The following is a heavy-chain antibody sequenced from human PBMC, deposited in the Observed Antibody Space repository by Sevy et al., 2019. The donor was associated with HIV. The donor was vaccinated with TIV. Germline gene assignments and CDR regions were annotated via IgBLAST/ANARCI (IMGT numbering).Heavy chain of an antibody. CDR2: ISYDGSNK. CDR1: GFTFSSYA. CDR3: ARDTWDGDSAFDY. V-gene: IGHV3-30-3*01. D-gene: IGHD4-17*01. J-gene: IGHJ4*02. Sequence: GESLKISCAASGFTFSSYAMHWVRQAPGKGLEWVAVISYDGSNKYYADSVKGRFTISRDNSKNTLYLQMNSLRAEDTAVYYCARDTWDGDSAFDYWGQGTLVTVSS.